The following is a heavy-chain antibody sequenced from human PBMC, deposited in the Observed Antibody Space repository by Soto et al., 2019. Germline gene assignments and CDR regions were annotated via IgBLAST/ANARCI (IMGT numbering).Heavy chain of an antibody. V-gene: IGHV3-23*01. Sequence: GGSLRLSCAASGFTFSSYAMSWVRQAPGKGLEWVSAISGSGGSTYYADSVKGRFTISRDNSKNTLYLQMNSLRAEDTAVYYCAKDYYCSGSYGGAWFDPWGQGTLVTVYS. J-gene: IGHJ5*02. CDR3: AKDYYCSGSYGGAWFDP. D-gene: IGHD3-10*01. CDR1: GFTFSSYA. CDR2: ISGSGGST.